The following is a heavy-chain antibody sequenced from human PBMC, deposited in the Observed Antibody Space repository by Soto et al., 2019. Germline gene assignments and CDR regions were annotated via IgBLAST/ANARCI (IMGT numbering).Heavy chain of an antibody. V-gene: IGHV3-74*01. Sequence: VQLVASGGGLVQPGGSLRLSCAASGFTFSSYWMHWVRQGPGKGLVWVSRGNSDESTTSYADSLKGRFTISRDNAKNTLYLQMSSLRVEDTALYYCVCFECGRTAVVTAMEANGYWGQGTLVTVSS. CDR1: GFTFSSYW. D-gene: IGHD2-21*02. J-gene: IGHJ4*02. CDR2: GNSDESTT. CDR3: VCFECGRTAVVTAMEANGY.